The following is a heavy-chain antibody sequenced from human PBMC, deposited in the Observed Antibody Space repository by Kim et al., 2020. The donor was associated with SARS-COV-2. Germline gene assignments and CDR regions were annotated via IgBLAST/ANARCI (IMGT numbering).Heavy chain of an antibody. Sequence: GGSLRLSCAASGFTFSSYAMRWVRQAPGKGLEWVSAITGSGGSTYYADSVKGRFTISRDNSKNTLYLQMNSLRAEDTAVYYCAKREDRSGYVLDYWGQGTLVTVSS. CDR2: ITGSGGST. CDR1: GFTFSSYA. J-gene: IGHJ4*02. V-gene: IGHV3-23*01. D-gene: IGHD3-16*01. CDR3: AKREDRSGYVLDY.